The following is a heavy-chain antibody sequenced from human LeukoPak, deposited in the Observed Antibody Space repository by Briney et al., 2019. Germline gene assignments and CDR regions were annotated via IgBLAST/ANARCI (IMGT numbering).Heavy chain of an antibody. CDR1: GFTFSSNY. J-gene: IGHJ4*02. Sequence: PGGSLRLSRAASGFTFSSNYMSWVRQAPGKGLEWVSVIYSGGTTNYADSVKGRFTISRDNSKNTLFLQMNSLRAEDTAVYYCARGGYSSSWYHFDYWGQGTLVTVSS. V-gene: IGHV3-53*01. CDR2: IYSGGTT. CDR3: ARGGYSSSWYHFDY. D-gene: IGHD6-13*01.